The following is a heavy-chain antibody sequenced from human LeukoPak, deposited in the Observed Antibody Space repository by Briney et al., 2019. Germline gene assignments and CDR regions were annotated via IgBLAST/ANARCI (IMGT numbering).Heavy chain of an antibody. CDR1: GFTFSSYG. D-gene: IGHD3-16*01. J-gene: IGHJ3*02. Sequence: PGRSLRLSCAASGFTFSSYGMHWVRQAPGKGLEWVAVISYDGNHKFYADSVKGRFTISRDDSKNTLFLQMNSLRAEDTAVYYCAREGEGYYDAFDIWGQGTMVTVSS. CDR2: ISYDGNHK. CDR3: AREGEGYYDAFDI. V-gene: IGHV3-30*03.